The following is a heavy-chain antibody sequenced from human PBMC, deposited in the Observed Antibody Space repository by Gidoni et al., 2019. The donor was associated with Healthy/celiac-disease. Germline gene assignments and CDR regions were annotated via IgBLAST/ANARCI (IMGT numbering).Heavy chain of an antibody. CDR1: IGSISTGSDY. Sequence: QVQLQESGPGLVKPSQTLSLPSTFAIGSISTGSDYCSWIRQHPGKGMEWIGYIYYSGSTYYNPSLKSRVTISVDTSKNQFSLKLSSVTAADTAVYYCARRRQLAPPGDYYYGMDVWGQGTTVTVSS. CDR3: ARRRQLAPPGDYYYGMDV. V-gene: IGHV4-31*03. CDR2: IYYSGST. J-gene: IGHJ6*02. D-gene: IGHD6-6*01.